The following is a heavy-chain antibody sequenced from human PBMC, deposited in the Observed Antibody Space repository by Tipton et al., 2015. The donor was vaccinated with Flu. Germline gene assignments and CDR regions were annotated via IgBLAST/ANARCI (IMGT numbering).Heavy chain of an antibody. Sequence: TLSLTCTVSGGSVSSGSYYWSWIRQPPGKGLEWIGYIYYSGSTNYNPSLKSRVTISVDTSKNQFSLKLSSVTAADTAVYYCATYRYSGSFPGGFDYWGQGTLVTVSS. D-gene: IGHD1-26*01. J-gene: IGHJ4*02. CDR3: ATYRYSGSFPGGFDY. CDR1: GGSVSSGSYY. V-gene: IGHV4-61*01. CDR2: IYYSGST.